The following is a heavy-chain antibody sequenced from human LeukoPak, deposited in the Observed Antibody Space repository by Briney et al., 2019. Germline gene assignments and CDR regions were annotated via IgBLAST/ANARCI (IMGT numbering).Heavy chain of an antibody. Sequence: SETLSLTCTVSGASISSSSYSWGWIRQPPGKGLEWSGSIDYSGNAYYNPSLKSRVTISVDMSKNQFSLKLSSVTAADTAVYYCVTSAWGLNGPFNYWGQGTLVTVSS. V-gene: IGHV4-39*01. CDR2: IDYSGNA. J-gene: IGHJ4*02. D-gene: IGHD3-16*01. CDR1: GASISSSSYS. CDR3: VTSAWGLNGPFNY.